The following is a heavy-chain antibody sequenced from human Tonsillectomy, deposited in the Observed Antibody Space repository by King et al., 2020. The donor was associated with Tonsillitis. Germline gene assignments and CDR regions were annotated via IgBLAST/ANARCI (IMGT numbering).Heavy chain of an antibody. Sequence: VQLVESGGGVVQPGRSLRLSCAASGFTFSNYPMHWVRQAPGKGLEWVAVISYDGSNKYYADSVKGRFTVSRDNSKNTLYMQMNSLRGEETAVYYCARAPNYYSEPLRSDPWGQGTLVTVSS. CDR2: ISYDGSNK. J-gene: IGHJ5*02. V-gene: IGHV3-30-3*01. CDR1: GFTFSNYP. CDR3: ARAPNYYSEPLRSDP. D-gene: IGHD3-22*01.